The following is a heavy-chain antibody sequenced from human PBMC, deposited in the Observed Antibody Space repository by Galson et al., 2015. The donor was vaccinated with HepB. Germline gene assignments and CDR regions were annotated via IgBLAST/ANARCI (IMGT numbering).Heavy chain of an antibody. CDR3: ATDSWSGALRLYYYYGMDV. Sequence: SLRLSCAASGFTFSNYAMHWVRQAPGRGLEWVAAISYDGSSEYYAYSVRGRFSISRDNSKKTLYLRMDSLRADDTALYYCATDSWSGALRLYYYYGMDVWGQGTTVTVSS. J-gene: IGHJ6*02. CDR2: ISYDGSSE. V-gene: IGHV3-30*04. D-gene: IGHD3-3*01. CDR1: GFTFSNYA.